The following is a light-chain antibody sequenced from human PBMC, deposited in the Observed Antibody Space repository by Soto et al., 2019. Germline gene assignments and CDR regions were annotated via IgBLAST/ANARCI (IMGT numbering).Light chain of an antibody. CDR2: EVS. Sequence: QSVLTQPASVSGSPGQSITISCTGTSSDVGGYNYVSWYQQHPGKAPKLMIYEVSNRPSGVSNRFSGSKSGNTASLTISWLQGEDEADYYCSSYTSSSTRVFGGGTKLTVL. J-gene: IGLJ3*02. CDR3: SSYTSSSTRV. CDR1: SSDVGGYNY. V-gene: IGLV2-14*01.